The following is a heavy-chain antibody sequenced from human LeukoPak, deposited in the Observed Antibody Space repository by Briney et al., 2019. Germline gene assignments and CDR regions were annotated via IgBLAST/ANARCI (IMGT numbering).Heavy chain of an antibody. CDR1: GYTFTGDY. Sequence: ASVKVSCKASGYTFTGDYMHWVRQAPGQGLEWMGWINPNSGGTNYAQKFQGRVTMTRDTSISTAYMELSRLRSDDTAVYYCARDPPSGWSFFDCWGQGTLVTVSS. CDR2: INPNSGGT. D-gene: IGHD6-19*01. CDR3: ARDPPSGWSFFDC. V-gene: IGHV1-2*02. J-gene: IGHJ4*02.